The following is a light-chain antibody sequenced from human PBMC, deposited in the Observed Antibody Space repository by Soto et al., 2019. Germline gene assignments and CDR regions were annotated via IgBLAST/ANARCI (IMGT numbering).Light chain of an antibody. CDR1: SSDVGGYNY. CDR2: EVN. CDR3: SSYGGYNNVV. J-gene: IGLJ1*01. Sequence: QSVLTQPPSASGSPGQSVTISRTGTSSDVGGYNYVSWFQQHPGKAPKLIIHEVNQRPSGVPERFSGSKSGNTASLTVSGLQAEDEGTYYCSSYGGYNNVVFGTGTKVTVL. V-gene: IGLV2-8*01.